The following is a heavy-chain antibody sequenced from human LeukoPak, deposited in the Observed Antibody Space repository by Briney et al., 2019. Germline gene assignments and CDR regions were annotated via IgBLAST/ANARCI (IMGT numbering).Heavy chain of an antibody. V-gene: IGHV4-59*01. J-gene: IGHJ4*02. D-gene: IGHD3-22*01. CDR1: GGSISSYY. CDR2: IYYSGST. CDR3: ARRSGVLDSRDSRYYFDH. Sequence: PSETLSLTCTVSGGSISSYYWSWIRQPPGKGLEWIGYIYYSGSTNYNPSLKSRVTISVDTSKTQFSLNLTSVTAADTAVYYCARRSGVLDSRDSRYYFDHWGQGTLVTVSS.